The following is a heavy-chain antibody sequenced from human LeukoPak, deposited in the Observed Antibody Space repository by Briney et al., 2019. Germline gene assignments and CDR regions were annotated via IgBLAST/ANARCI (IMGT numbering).Heavy chain of an antibody. CDR3: ARVPGNAWFDP. CDR2: IYSSGST. Sequence: GGSLRLSCAVFGFTVGSSYMTWVRQAPGKGLEWVSIIYSSGSTYYADSVKDRFTISRDNSKNTVDLQLSSLRAEDTAEYYCARVPGNAWFDPWGQGTRVTVSP. J-gene: IGHJ5*02. CDR1: GFTVGSSY. V-gene: IGHV3-66*01. D-gene: IGHD1-1*01.